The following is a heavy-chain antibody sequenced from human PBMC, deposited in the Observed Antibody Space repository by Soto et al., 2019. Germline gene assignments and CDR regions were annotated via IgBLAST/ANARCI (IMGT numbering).Heavy chain of an antibody. CDR3: AKAAGGDFDY. D-gene: IGHD3-10*01. J-gene: IGHJ4*02. CDR1: GFTFSSYV. V-gene: IGHV3-23*01. Sequence: EVQLLESGGGLVQPGGSLRLSCAASGFTFSSYVMSWVRQAPGKGLEWVSAISGSGGSTYHADSVKGRFTISRDNSKNTLELQMSSLRAEDTAVYYSAKAAGGDFDYWGQGTLVTVSS. CDR2: ISGSGGST.